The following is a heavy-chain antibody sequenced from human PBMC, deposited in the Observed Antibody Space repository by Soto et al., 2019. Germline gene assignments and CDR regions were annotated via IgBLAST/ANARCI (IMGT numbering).Heavy chain of an antibody. J-gene: IGHJ4*02. Sequence: GASVKVSCKASGGTFSSYAISWVRQAPGQGLEWMGGIIPIFGTANYAQKFQGRVTITADESTSTAYMELSSLRSEDTAVYYCATPGRGYYYDSSGYPNWGQGTLVTVSS. V-gene: IGHV1-69*13. CDR3: ATPGRGYYYDSSGYPN. D-gene: IGHD3-22*01. CDR1: GGTFSSYA. CDR2: IIPIFGTA.